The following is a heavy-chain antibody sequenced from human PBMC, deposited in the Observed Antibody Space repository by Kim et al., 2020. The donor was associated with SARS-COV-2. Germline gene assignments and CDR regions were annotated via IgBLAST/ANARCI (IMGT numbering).Heavy chain of an antibody. J-gene: IGHJ4*02. V-gene: IGHV4-31*03. CDR1: GASIDNEPYY. D-gene: IGHD6-19*01. CDR3: ARDLSSSGWYDGYFDF. CDR2: IYSNGNT. Sequence: SETLSLTCTVAGASIDNEPYYWSWIRQRPGKGLEWIARIYSNGNTNYNPSLGSRIIISVDTSKNHFSLTMNSVTAADTAVYYCARDLSSSGWYDGYFDFWGQGLLVTVSS.